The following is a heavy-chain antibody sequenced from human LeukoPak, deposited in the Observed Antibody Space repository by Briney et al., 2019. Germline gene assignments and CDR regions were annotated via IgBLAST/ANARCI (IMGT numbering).Heavy chain of an antibody. Sequence: GGSLRLSCTASGFTFDDYAMHWVRQAPGKGLEWVSGISWNSGSIGYADSVKGRFTISRDNAKNSLYLQMNSLRAEDTALYYCANYNYWGQGTLVTVSS. V-gene: IGHV3-9*01. J-gene: IGHJ4*02. CDR2: ISWNSGSI. CDR1: GFTFDDYA. CDR3: ANYNY.